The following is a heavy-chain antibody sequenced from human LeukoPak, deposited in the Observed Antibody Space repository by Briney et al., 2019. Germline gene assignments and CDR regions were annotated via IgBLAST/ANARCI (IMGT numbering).Heavy chain of an antibody. V-gene: IGHV3-23*01. CDR1: GFTFSSYA. CDR3: AKDRDCTNGVCYIDY. CDR2: ISGSGGST. Sequence: GGSLRLSCAASGFTFSSYAMSWVRQAPGKGLEWASAISGSGGSTYYADSVKGRFTISRDNSKNTLYLQMNSLRAEDTAVYYCAKDRDCTNGVCYIDYWGQGTLVTVSS. J-gene: IGHJ4*02. D-gene: IGHD2-8*01.